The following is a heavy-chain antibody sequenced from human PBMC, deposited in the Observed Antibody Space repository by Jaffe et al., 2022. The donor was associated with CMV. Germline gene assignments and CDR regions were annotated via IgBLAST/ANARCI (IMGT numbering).Heavy chain of an antibody. CDR3: AKGFRGGSCYDS. V-gene: IGHV3-23*01. Sequence: EVQLLESGGGLVQPGGSLRLSCAASGFTFSNYAMTWVRQAPGKGLEWVSTILNGVDRTYFADSVKGRFTISRDNSKNTLYLQMNSLRVEDTAVYYCAKGFRGGSCYDSWGQGTLVTVSS. CDR2: ILNGVDRT. J-gene: IGHJ4*02. CDR1: GFTFSNYA. D-gene: IGHD2-15*01.